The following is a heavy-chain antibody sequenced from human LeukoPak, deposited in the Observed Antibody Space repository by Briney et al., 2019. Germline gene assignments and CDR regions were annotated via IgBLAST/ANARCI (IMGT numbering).Heavy chain of an antibody. CDR2: ISSSSSYI. D-gene: IGHD6-19*01. Sequence: GGSLRLSCAASGFTFSSYSMNWVRQAPGKGLEWVSSISSSSSYIYYADSVKGRFTISRDNAKNSLYLQMNSLRAEDTAVYYRARDAYSSGWHGESWFDPWGQGTLVTVSS. CDR3: ARDAYSSGWHGESWFDP. V-gene: IGHV3-21*01. CDR1: GFTFSSYS. J-gene: IGHJ5*02.